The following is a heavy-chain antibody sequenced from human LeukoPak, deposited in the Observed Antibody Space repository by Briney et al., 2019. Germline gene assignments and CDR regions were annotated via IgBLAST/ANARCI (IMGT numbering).Heavy chain of an antibody. D-gene: IGHD2-15*01. CDR2: IYARGST. J-gene: IGHJ3*02. V-gene: IGHV4-4*07. CDR1: GGSISSYY. CDR3: ARGRYCSADICSGGDALDI. Sequence: SETLSLTCTVSGGSISSYYWSWIRQPAGKGLEWIGRIYARGSTNYNPSLKSRVTMSVDTSKNQFSLKLSSVTAADTAVYYCARGRYCSADICSGGDALDIWGQRTMVSVSS.